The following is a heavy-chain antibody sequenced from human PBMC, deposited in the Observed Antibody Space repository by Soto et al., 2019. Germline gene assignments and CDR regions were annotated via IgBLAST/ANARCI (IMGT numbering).Heavy chain of an antibody. CDR3: AAAVARGWFDP. V-gene: IGHV4-34*01. D-gene: IGHD6-19*01. CDR1: GGSFSGYY. Sequence: PSETLSLTCAIYGGSFSGYYWSWIRQPPGKGLEWIGEINHSGSTNYNPSLKSRVAMSVDTSKNQFSLKLSSVTAADMAVYYCAAAVARGWFDPWGQGPRSPSPQ. CDR2: INHSGST. J-gene: IGHJ5*02.